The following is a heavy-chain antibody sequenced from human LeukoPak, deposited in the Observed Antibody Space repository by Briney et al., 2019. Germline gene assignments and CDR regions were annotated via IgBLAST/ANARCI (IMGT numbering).Heavy chain of an antibody. J-gene: IGHJ4*02. V-gene: IGHV4-59*01. CDR1: TDSFNDYY. CDR2: IYYNGNS. CDR3: ARDGGLQSHFDY. Sequence: SQTLSLRCSVFTDSFNDYYWNWVRQPPGKGLEWIGYIYYNGNSNYNPSLKSRVTISVDTSKNELSLKLTSVTAADTAIYFCARDGGLQSHFDYGGQGTLVTVSA. D-gene: IGHD5-24*01.